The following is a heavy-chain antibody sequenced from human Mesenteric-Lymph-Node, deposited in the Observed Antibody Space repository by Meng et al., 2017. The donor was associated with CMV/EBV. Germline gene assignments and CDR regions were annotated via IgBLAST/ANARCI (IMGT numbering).Heavy chain of an antibody. CDR1: GFTFSDYW. Sequence: ETLSLTCAASGFTFSDYWMSWVRQAPGKGLEWVVNINQRGNEKNYVDSVKGRFTISRDNSKNTLYLQMNSLRAEDTAVYYCARDYRVGARGGMDVWGQGTTVTVSS. D-gene: IGHD1-26*01. V-gene: IGHV3-7*03. CDR2: INQRGNEK. CDR3: ARDYRVGARGGMDV. J-gene: IGHJ6*02.